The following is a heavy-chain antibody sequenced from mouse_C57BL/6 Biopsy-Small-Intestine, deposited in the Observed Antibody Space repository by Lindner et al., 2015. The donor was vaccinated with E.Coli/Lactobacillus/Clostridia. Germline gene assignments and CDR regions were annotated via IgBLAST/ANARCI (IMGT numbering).Heavy chain of an antibody. CDR3: ARGGNLWSNFDY. CDR2: FHPYNDDI. J-gene: IGHJ2*01. D-gene: IGHD1-1*02. V-gene: IGHV1-47*01. Sequence: VQLQESGAELVKPGASVKMSCKASGYTFTTYPIEWMKQNHGKSLEWIGNFHPYNDDIKYNERFKGKATLTVEKSSSTVYLELSRSTSDDSAIYFCARGGNLWSNFDYWGQGTTLTVSS. CDR1: GYTFTTYP.